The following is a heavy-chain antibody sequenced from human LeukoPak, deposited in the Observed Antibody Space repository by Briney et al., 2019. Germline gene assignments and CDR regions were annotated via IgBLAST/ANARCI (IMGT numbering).Heavy chain of an antibody. V-gene: IGHV4-30-4*08. Sequence: SETLSLTCTVSGGSISSGDNYWSWIRQPPGKGLEWIGYSYYSGSTYYNPSLKSRVTISVDTSENQFSLKLSSVTAADTAVYYCARGDLYSSSWYNWGQGTLVTVSS. J-gene: IGHJ4*02. CDR3: ARGDLYSSSWYN. D-gene: IGHD6-13*01. CDR1: GGSISSGDNY. CDR2: SYYSGST.